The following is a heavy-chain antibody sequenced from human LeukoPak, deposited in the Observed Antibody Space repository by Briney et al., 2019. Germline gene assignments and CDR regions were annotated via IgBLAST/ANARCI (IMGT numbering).Heavy chain of an antibody. CDR3: AKDIVAAGPFFDY. CDR2: IRYDGSNK. D-gene: IGHD6-13*01. Sequence: PGGSLRLSCAASGFTFSSYAMHWVRQAPGKGLEWVAFIRYDGSNKYYADSVKGRFTISRDNSKNTLYLQMNSLRAEDTAVYYCAKDIVAAGPFFDYWGQGTLVTVSS. V-gene: IGHV3-30*02. J-gene: IGHJ4*02. CDR1: GFTFSSYA.